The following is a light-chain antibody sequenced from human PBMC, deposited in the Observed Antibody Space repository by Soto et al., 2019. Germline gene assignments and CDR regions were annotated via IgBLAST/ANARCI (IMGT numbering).Light chain of an antibody. CDR2: GAS. Sequence: EIVMTQSPATLSVSPGERATLSCRASQSVNSNLVWYQQKPGQAPRLLISGASTRATGIPGRFSGSGYGTEFTLTISSLQSEDFAVYYCQQYNNWLWTFGQGTKVEMK. V-gene: IGKV3-15*01. CDR1: QSVNSN. J-gene: IGKJ1*01. CDR3: QQYNNWLWT.